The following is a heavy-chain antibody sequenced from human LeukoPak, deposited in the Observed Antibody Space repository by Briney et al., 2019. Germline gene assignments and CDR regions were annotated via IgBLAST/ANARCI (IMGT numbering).Heavy chain of an antibody. D-gene: IGHD2-21*01. CDR1: GFTFSDYY. V-gene: IGHV3-11*01. Sequence: GGSLRLSCAASGFTFSDYYMSWIRQAPGKGLEWLSYISKNGKTIYYADSVKGRFTISRDNARKSVYLQMNSLRAEDTAVYYCASTGLLGDIPWGQGTLVTVSS. J-gene: IGHJ5*02. CDR3: ASTGLLGDIP. CDR2: ISKNGKTI.